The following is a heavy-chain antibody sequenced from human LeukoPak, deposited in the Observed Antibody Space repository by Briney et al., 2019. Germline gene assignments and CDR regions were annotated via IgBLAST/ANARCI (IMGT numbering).Heavy chain of an antibody. CDR1: GYTFTSYD. CDR2: MNPNSGNT. V-gene: IGHV1-8*01. D-gene: IGHD3-16*01. J-gene: IGHJ4*02. Sequence: ASGKVSCKASGYTFTSYDINWVRQAPGQGLEGRGWMNPNSGNTGYAQNFQGRVTMTRNTSISTASMELNSLSSEATAVYYCARGSLYRGREHFHYWGQGTLVTVSS. CDR3: ARGSLYRGREHFHY.